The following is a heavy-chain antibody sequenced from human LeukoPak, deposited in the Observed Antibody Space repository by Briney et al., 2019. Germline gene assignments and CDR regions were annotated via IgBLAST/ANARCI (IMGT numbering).Heavy chain of an antibody. Sequence: GSSVKVSCKASGGTFSSHAISWVRQAPGQGLEWMGRIIPILGIANYAQKFQGRVTITADKSTSTAYMELSSLRSEDTAVYYCARGTYCGGDCYLNIDYWGQGTLVTVSS. J-gene: IGHJ4*02. CDR1: GGTFSSHA. CDR2: IIPILGIA. V-gene: IGHV1-69*04. CDR3: ARGTYCGGDCYLNIDY. D-gene: IGHD2-21*02.